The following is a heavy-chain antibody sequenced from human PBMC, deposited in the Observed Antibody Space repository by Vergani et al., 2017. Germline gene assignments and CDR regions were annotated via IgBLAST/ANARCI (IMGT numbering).Heavy chain of an antibody. J-gene: IGHJ5*02. CDR3: AREQILNVNYAPFDP. CDR2: INPSGGST. Sequence: QVQLVQSGAEVKKPGASVKVSCKASGYTFTGYYMHWVRQAPGQGLEWMGIINPSGGSTSYAQKFQGRVTMTRDTSTSTVYMELSSLRSEDTAVYYCAREQILNVNYAPFDPWGQGTLVTVSS. V-gene: IGHV1-46*01. D-gene: IGHD4-11*01. CDR1: GYTFTGYY.